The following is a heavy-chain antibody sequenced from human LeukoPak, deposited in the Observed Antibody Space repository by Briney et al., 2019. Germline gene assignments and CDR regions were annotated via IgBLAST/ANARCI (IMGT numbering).Heavy chain of an antibody. V-gene: IGHV4-59*01. CDR1: GGSISSYY. Sequence: PSETLSLTCTVSGGSISSYYWSWIRQPPGKGLEWVGYIYYRVSTNYNPSLKSRVTISVDTSKSQFSLKLSSVTAADTAVYYCASSYFDPNGYYNYFDSWGQGALVTVSS. CDR3: ASSYFDPNGYYNYFDS. D-gene: IGHD3-22*01. J-gene: IGHJ4*02. CDR2: IYYRVST.